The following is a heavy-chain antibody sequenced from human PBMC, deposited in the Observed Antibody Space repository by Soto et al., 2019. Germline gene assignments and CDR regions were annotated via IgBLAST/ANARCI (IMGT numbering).Heavy chain of an antibody. CDR2: ISAYNGNT. J-gene: IGHJ5*02. D-gene: IGHD6-19*01. CDR1: GYTFTGYC. Sequence: VASVKVSCKASGYTFTGYCISWVRQAPGQGLEWMGWISAYNGNTNYAQKLQGRVTMTTDTSTSTAYMELRSLRSDDTAVYYCARVLVVAGSWFDHWGQGTMVTVSS. CDR3: ARVLVVAGSWFDH. V-gene: IGHV1-18*04.